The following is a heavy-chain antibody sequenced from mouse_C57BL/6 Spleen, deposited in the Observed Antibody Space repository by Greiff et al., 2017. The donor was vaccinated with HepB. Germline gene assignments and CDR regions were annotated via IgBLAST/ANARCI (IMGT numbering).Heavy chain of an antibody. CDR2: IDPENGDT. D-gene: IGHD1-1*01. Sequence: EVQLQQSGAELVRPGASVKLSCTASGFNIKDDYMHWVKQRPEQGLEWIGWIDPENGDTEYASKFQGKATITADTSSNTAYLQLSSLTSEDTAVYYCTTPYYYGSRPLGYFDVWGTGTTVTVSS. J-gene: IGHJ1*03. CDR1: GFNIKDDY. V-gene: IGHV14-4*01. CDR3: TTPYYYGSRPLGYFDV.